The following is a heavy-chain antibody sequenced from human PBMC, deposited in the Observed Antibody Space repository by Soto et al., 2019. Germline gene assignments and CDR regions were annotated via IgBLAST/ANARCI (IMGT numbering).Heavy chain of an antibody. Sequence: EVQLVQSGAEVKKPGESLRISCKGSGYSFTSYWISWVRQMPGKGLEWMGRIDPSDSYTNYSPSFQGHVTISADKSISTAYLQWSSLKASDTAMYYCASSPSGYCSSTSCRELGNHYGMDVWGQGTTVTVSS. CDR3: ASSPSGYCSSTSCRELGNHYGMDV. CDR2: IDPSDSYT. V-gene: IGHV5-10-1*01. CDR1: GYSFTSYW. D-gene: IGHD2-2*03. J-gene: IGHJ6*02.